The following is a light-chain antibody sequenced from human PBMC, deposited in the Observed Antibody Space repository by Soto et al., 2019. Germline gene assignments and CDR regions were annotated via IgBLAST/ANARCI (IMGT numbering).Light chain of an antibody. CDR2: EVS. CDR3: RSYTSSSTLYV. J-gene: IGLJ1*01. CDR1: SSDVGGYNY. V-gene: IGLV2-14*01. Sequence: QSALTQPASVSVSPGQSITISCTGTSSDVGGYNYVSWYQQHPGKAPKLMIYEVSNRPSGVSNRFSGSKSGNTASLTISGLQAEDEADYYCRSYTSSSTLYVFGTGTKLTVL.